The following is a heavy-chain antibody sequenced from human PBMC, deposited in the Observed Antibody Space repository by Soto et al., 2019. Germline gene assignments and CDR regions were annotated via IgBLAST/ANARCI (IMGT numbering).Heavy chain of an antibody. V-gene: IGHV1-3*01. Sequence: ASVKVSCKASGYTFTSYAMHWVRQAPGQRLEWMGWINAGNGNTKYSQKFQGRVTITRDTSASTAYMELSSLRSEDTAVYYCARDTGYCSGGSCYWGLLDYWGQGTLVTVAS. CDR3: ARDTGYCSGGSCYWGLLDY. D-gene: IGHD2-15*01. CDR2: INAGNGNT. CDR1: GYTFTSYA. J-gene: IGHJ4*02.